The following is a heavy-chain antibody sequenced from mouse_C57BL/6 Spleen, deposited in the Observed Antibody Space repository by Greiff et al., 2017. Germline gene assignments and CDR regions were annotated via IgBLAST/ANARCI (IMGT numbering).Heavy chain of an antibody. J-gene: IGHJ3*01. CDR3: ARSLIYYDYDAWFAY. CDR1: GYTFTDYN. D-gene: IGHD2-4*01. CDR2: INPNNGGT. Sequence: EVQLVESGPELVKPGASVKMSCKASGYTFTDYNMHWVKQSHGKSLEWIGYINPNNGGTSYNQKFKGKATLTVNKSSSTAYMELRSLTSEDSAVYYCARSLIYYDYDAWFAYWGQGTLVTVSA. V-gene: IGHV1-22*01.